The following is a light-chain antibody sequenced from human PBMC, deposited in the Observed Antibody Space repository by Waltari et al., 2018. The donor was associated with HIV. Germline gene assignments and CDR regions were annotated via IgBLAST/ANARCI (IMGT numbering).Light chain of an antibody. J-gene: IGLJ3*02. Sequence: QSELTQPPSVSGTPGQRDTIPCSGSSSNIGSNPVYWYQQPPGTAPKLLISRNNQRPSGVPDRFSGSTSGTSASLAISGLRAEDEADYFCAASDDSLSGWLFGGGTKLTVL. CDR2: RNN. V-gene: IGLV1-47*01. CDR1: SSNIGSNP. CDR3: AASDDSLSGWL.